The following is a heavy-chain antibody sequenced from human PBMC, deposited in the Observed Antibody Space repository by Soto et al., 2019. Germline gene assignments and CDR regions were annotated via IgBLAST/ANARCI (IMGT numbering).Heavy chain of an antibody. D-gene: IGHD6-19*01. CDR3: ARHEAYSSIAY. CDR2: IYYSGST. J-gene: IGHJ4*02. CDR1: GGSISSYY. Sequence: SETLSLTCTVSGGSISSYYWSWIRQPPGKGLEWIGYIYYSGSTNYNPSLKSRVTISVDTSKNQFSLKLSSVTAADTAVYYCARHEAYSSIAYWGQGTLVTVS. V-gene: IGHV4-59*08.